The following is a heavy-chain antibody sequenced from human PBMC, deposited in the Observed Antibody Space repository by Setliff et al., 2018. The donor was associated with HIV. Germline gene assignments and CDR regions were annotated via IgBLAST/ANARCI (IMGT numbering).Heavy chain of an antibody. CDR2: IIPIFGTA. J-gene: IGHJ6*02. V-gene: IGHV1-69*05. CDR1: GGTFSSYA. D-gene: IGHD5-18*01. Sequence: SVKVSCKASGGTFSSYAISWVRQAPGQGLEWMGGIIPIFGTANYAQKFQGRATITTDESTSTAYMELSSLRSEDTAVYYCASGYSYGPPYYYYGMDVWGQGTTVTVSS. CDR3: ASGYSYGPPYYYYGMDV.